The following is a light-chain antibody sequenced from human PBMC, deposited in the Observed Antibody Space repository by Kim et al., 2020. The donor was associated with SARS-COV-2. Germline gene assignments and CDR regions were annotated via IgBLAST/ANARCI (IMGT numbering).Light chain of an antibody. CDR2: DVS. V-gene: IGLV2-14*03. CDR3: SSYTSNSTYV. CDR1: GSDVGHYNS. J-gene: IGLJ1*01. Sequence: SLPSSCPGPGSDVGHYNSVSWYQQHPGKAPKLMIYDVSNRPSGASDRFSGSKSDNTASLTISGLQAEDEADYYCSSYTSNSTYVFGTGTKVTVL.